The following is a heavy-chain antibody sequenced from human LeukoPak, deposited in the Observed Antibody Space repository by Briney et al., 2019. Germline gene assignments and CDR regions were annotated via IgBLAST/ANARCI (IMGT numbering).Heavy chain of an antibody. Sequence: SETLSLTCTVSGGSISSSSYYWGWIRQPPGKGLEWIGSIYYSGSTYYNPSLKSRVSIYVDTSKNQFSLKLSSVTAADTAVYYCARGVYCSGGNCYLPLDSWGQGTLVTVSS. V-gene: IGHV4-39*01. D-gene: IGHD2-15*01. J-gene: IGHJ4*02. CDR1: GGSISSSSYY. CDR3: ARGVYCSGGNCYLPLDS. CDR2: IYYSGST.